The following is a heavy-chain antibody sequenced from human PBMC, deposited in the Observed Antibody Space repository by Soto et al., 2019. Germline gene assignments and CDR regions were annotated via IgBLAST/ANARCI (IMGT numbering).Heavy chain of an antibody. D-gene: IGHD3-16*01. CDR3: ARQAGAFGYYMDV. V-gene: IGHV4-39*01. Sequence: PSETLSLTCTVSSGSISSSYYYWGWIRQPTGKGLEWIGAIYYTGSTYYNPPLQSRVTISVDTSKNQFSLKMSSVTAADTAVYFCARQAGAFGYYMDVWGKGATVTVSS. CDR2: IYYTGST. J-gene: IGHJ6*03. CDR1: SGSISSSYYY.